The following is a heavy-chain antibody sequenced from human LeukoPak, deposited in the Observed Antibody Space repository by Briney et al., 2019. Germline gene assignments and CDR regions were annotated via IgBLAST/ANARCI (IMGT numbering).Heavy chain of an antibody. Sequence: GGPLRLSCAASGFPFSSYEKNGPRPPPEEGREWVSYISSSGSNIYYADSVKGRFTISRDNAKNSLYLQMNSLRAEDTAVYYCAELVITMSGGVWGKGTTVT. D-gene: IGHD3-10*02. V-gene: IGHV3-48*03. CDR2: ISSSGSNI. CDR1: GFPFSSYE. CDR3: AELVITMSGGV. J-gene: IGHJ6*03.